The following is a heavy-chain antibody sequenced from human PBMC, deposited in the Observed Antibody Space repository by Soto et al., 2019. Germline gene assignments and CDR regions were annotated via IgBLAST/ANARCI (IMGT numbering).Heavy chain of an antibody. CDR2: FDPEDGET. D-gene: IGHD3-3*01. J-gene: IGHJ4*02. CDR3: ATGLRFLEWLSGFDY. Sequence: GASVKVSCKVSGYTLTELSMHWVRQAPGKGLEWMGGFDPEDGETIYAPKFQGRVTMTEDTSTDTAYMELSSLRSEDTAVYYCATGLRFLEWLSGFDYWGQGTLVTVSS. V-gene: IGHV1-24*01. CDR1: GYTLTELS.